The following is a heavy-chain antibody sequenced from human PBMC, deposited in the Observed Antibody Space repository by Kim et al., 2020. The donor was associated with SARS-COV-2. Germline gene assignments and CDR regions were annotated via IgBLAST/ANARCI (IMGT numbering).Heavy chain of an antibody. CDR3: ARGPRGYSEGPGDY. Sequence: GGSLRLSCAASGFTFSSYSMNWVRQAPGKGLEWVSSISSSSSYTYYADSVKGRFTISRDNAKNSLYLQMNSLRAEDTAVYYCARGPRGYSEGPGDYWGQG. V-gene: IGHV3-21*06. CDR1: GFTFSSYS. CDR2: ISSSSSYT. J-gene: IGHJ4*02. D-gene: IGHD5-18*01.